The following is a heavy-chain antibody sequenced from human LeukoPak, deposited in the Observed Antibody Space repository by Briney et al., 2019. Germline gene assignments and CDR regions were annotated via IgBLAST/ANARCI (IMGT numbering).Heavy chain of an antibody. J-gene: IGHJ4*02. V-gene: IGHV3-48*01. CDR1: GFTFSSYN. CDR2: IGSTSNTM. CDR3: ATESGTYSGTCFDY. D-gene: IGHD1-26*01. Sequence: PGGSLRLSCAASGFTFSSYNMNWVRQAPGKGPEWISYIGSTSNTMYYADSVKGRFTISRDNAKNSLYLQMNSLRAEDTAVYYCATESGTYSGTCFDYWGQGTLVTVSS.